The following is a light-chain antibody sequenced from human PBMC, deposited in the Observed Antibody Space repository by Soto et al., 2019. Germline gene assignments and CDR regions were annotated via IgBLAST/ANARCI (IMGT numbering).Light chain of an antibody. CDR1: QTIAAN. J-gene: IGKJ1*01. Sequence: IVMTQSPATLSVSPGERATLSCRASQTIAANVAWYQQKPGKAPKLLIYAASSLQSGVPSRFSGSGSGTDFTLTISSLQPEDFATYYCLQDYNDPRTFGQGTRWIS. CDR2: AAS. CDR3: LQDYNDPRT. V-gene: IGKV1-6*01.